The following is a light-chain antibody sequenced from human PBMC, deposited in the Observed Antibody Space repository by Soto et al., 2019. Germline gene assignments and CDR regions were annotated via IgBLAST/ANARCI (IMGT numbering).Light chain of an antibody. Sequence: QSALTQPASVSGSPGQSITISCTGTSSDVGAYKYVSWYQQHPGKTPKLMIYDVSDRPSGVSNRFSGSKSANTASLTISGLQAEAESDYYCSSYTISSTPVFGTGTKLTVL. CDR2: DVS. J-gene: IGLJ1*01. CDR1: SSDVGAYKY. V-gene: IGLV2-14*03. CDR3: SSYTISSTPV.